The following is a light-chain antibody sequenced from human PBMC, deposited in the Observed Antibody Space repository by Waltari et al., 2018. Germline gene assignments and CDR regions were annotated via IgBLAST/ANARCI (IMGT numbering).Light chain of an antibody. Sequence: QSVLTQPPSVSGAPGQRVTISCTGSSSNIGAGYDVHWYQQLPGTVPKLLIDGNNNRPSGVPDRLSGSKSGTSASLAITGLQAEDEGDYYCQSYDRSLSGWVFGGGTKLTVL. CDR2: GNN. CDR1: SSNIGAGYD. CDR3: QSYDRSLSGWV. V-gene: IGLV1-40*01. J-gene: IGLJ3*02.